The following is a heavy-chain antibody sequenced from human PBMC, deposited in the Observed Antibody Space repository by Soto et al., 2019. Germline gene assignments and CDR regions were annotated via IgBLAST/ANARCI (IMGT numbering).Heavy chain of an antibody. V-gene: IGHV1-8*02. CDR1: GYRYTNDD. D-gene: IGHD5-18*01. CDR2: MSPKTGNT. CDR3: TRWLGYSAGSDV. J-gene: IGHJ6*02. Sequence: QVQLVQSGAEVKRPGASVTVSCEASGYRYTNDDISRVRRATGQGLEWMGWMSPKTGNTGFAQKFQGRVTMTRNTSITTAYMELTSLRSDDTAVYYCTRWLGYSAGSDVWGQGTTVTVSS.